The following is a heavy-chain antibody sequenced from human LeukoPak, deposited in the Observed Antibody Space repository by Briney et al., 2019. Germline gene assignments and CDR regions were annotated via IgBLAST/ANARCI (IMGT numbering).Heavy chain of an antibody. Sequence: GGSLRLSCAASGFTFSDYYMSWIRQAPGKGLEWVSYISSSGSTIYYADSVKGRFTISRDNAKNSLYLQMNSLRAEDTAVYYCAKETGDNNNYFDYWGQGTLVTVSS. CDR1: GFTFSDYY. V-gene: IGHV3-11*01. CDR2: ISSSGSTI. D-gene: IGHD7-27*01. CDR3: AKETGDNNNYFDY. J-gene: IGHJ4*02.